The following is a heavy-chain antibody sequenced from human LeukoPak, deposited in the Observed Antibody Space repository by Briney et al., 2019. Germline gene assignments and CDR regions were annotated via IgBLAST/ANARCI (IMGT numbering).Heavy chain of an antibody. Sequence: SETLFLSCTVSGVSLSRSSYYWGWIRQPPGKGLEWIGSIYYSGSTYYNPSLKSRVTISVDTFTNLFSLKLSSVTAADTAVYYCATHQIYHGADFWGQGTLVTVSS. CDR3: ATHQIYHGADF. CDR1: GVSLSRSSYY. J-gene: IGHJ4*02. D-gene: IGHD3-10*01. V-gene: IGHV4-39*01. CDR2: IYYSGST.